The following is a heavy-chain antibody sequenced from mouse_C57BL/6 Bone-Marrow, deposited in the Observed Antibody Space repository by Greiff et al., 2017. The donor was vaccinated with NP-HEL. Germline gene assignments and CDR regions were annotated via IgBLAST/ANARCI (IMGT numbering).Heavy chain of an antibody. J-gene: IGHJ4*01. CDR1: GYTFTSYW. D-gene: IGHD2-1*01. V-gene: IGHV1-64*01. CDR3: ARRGYGNYPDAMDY. Sequence: QVQLQQPGAELVKPGASVKLSCKASGYTFTSYWMHWVKQRPGQGLEWIGMIHPNSGSTNYNEKFKSKATLTVDKSSSTAYMQLNSLTSEDSAVYYCARRGYGNYPDAMDYWGQGTAVTVSS. CDR2: IHPNSGST.